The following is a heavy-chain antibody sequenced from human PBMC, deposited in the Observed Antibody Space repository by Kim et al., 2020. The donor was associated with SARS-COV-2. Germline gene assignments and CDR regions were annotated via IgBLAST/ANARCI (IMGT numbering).Heavy chain of an antibody. CDR2: IIPIFGTA. J-gene: IGHJ5*02. Sequence: SVKVSCKASGGTFSSYAISWVRQAPGQGLEWMGGIIPIFGTANYAQKFQGRVTITADKSTSTAYMELSSLRSEDTAVYYCARDPERITMVRGVIITEWFDPWGQGTLVTVSS. CDR1: GGTFSSYA. V-gene: IGHV1-69*06. D-gene: IGHD3-10*01. CDR3: ARDPERITMVRGVIITEWFDP.